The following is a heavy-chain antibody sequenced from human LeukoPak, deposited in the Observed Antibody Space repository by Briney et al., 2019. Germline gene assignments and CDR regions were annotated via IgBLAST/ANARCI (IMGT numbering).Heavy chain of an antibody. CDR2: IYHSGTS. V-gene: IGHV4-4*02. J-gene: IGHJ4*02. D-gene: IGHD2-2*01. CDR3: VRDMGSSTSKD. Sequence: MTSETLSLTCTVSGGSISSNNWWNWVRQPPGKGLEWVGEIYHSGTSNYNPSLKSRVTISLDKSKNQFSLRLNSVTAADTAVYYCVRDMGSSTSKDWGQGTLVTVSS. CDR1: GGSISSNNW.